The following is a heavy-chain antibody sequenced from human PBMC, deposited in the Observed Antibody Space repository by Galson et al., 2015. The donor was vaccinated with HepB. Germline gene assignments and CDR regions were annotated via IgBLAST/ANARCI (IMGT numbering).Heavy chain of an antibody. CDR1: GFTFGNYA. Sequence: SLRLGGAASGFTFGNYAMSWVRQAPGEGLEWVSVIRGSSGSTYYAASVKGRFTISRDNSENMLYLHMNSLTAEDTAVYYCSIRGPHNYFDFWGQGTLVTVSS. CDR3: SIRGPHNYFDF. CDR2: IRGSSGST. J-gene: IGHJ4*02. D-gene: IGHD3-10*01. V-gene: IGHV3-23*01.